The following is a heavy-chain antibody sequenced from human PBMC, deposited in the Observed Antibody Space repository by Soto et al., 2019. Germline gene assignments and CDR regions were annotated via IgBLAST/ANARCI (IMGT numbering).Heavy chain of an antibody. CDR1: GGSSGGLGCY. CDR2: IYYSGST. Sequence: LCLRWTVAGGSSGGLGCYRSWNRQHPGKGLEWIGYIYYSGSTYYNPSLKSRVTISVDTSKNQFSLKLSSVTAADTAVYYCARDVGRPVGYYYGMDVWGQGTTVTVSS. D-gene: IGHD1-26*01. V-gene: IGHV4-31*02. J-gene: IGHJ6*02. CDR3: ARDVGRPVGYYYGMDV.